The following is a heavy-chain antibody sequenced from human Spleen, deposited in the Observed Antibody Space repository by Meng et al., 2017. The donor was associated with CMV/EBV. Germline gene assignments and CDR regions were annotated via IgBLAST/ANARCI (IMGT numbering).Heavy chain of an antibody. Sequence: YSFTAYYMHWVRQAPGKGLEWMGWINPNTGDTDYAQRFQGRVTMTRDTSINTAYMELSSLRSDDTALYYCARAGYRFWSGYNNWFDPWGQGTLVTVSS. CDR2: INPNTGDT. CDR3: ARAGYRFWSGYNNWFDP. D-gene: IGHD3-3*01. J-gene: IGHJ5*02. CDR1: YSFTAYY. V-gene: IGHV1-2*02.